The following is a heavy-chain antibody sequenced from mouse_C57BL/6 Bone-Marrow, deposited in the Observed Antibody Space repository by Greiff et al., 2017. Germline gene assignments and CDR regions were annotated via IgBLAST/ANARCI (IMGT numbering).Heavy chain of an antibody. V-gene: IGHV2-9-1*01. CDR3: ARGGTVVATGYFDY. CDR1: GFSLTSYA. J-gene: IGHJ2*01. Sequence: VQRVESGPGLVAPSQSLSITCTVSGFSLTSYAISWVRQPPGKGLEWLGVIWTGGGTNYNSALNTRLSISKDNAKSQVFLKMNSLQTDDTARYYCARGGTVVATGYFDYWGQGTTLTVSA. CDR2: IWTGGGT. D-gene: IGHD1-1*01.